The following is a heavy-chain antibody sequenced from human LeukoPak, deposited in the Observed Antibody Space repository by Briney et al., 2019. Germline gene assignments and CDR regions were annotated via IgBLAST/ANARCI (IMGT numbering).Heavy chain of an antibody. J-gene: IGHJ4*02. CDR2: ISWNGNSI. CDR3: ARAAVYSSSWDFDY. Sequence: PGGSLRLSCAASGFTFDDYAMHWVRQAPGQGLEWVSGISWNGNSIDYADSVKGRFTISRDNAKNSLYLQMNSLRAEDTAVYYCARAAVYSSSWDFDYWGQGTLVTVSS. V-gene: IGHV3-9*01. CDR1: GFTFDDYA. D-gene: IGHD6-13*01.